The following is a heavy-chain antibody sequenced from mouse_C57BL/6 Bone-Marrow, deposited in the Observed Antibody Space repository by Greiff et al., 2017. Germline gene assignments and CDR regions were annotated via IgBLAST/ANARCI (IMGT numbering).Heavy chain of an antibody. D-gene: IGHD1-1*01. CDR3: ARYDYYGSSWFAY. V-gene: IGHV1-80*01. CDR2: IYPGDGDT. Sequence: VQLQQSGAELVKPGASVQISCKASGYAFSSYWLNWVKQRPGKGLEWIGQIYPGDGDTNYNGKFKGKATLTADKSSSTAYMRLSSLTSEDSAVYFCARYDYYGSSWFAYWGQGTLVTGSA. J-gene: IGHJ3*01. CDR1: GYAFSSYW.